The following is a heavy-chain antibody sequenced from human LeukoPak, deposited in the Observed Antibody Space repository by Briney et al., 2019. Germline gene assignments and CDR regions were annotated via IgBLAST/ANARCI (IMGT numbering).Heavy chain of an antibody. CDR3: ARGGLLYYYDSSGYPYAFDI. CDR2: INPNSGGT. D-gene: IGHD3-22*01. J-gene: IGHJ3*02. Sequence: ASVKVSCKASGYTFTGYYMHWVRQAPGQGLEWMGWINPNSGGTNYAQKFQGRVTMTRDTSISTAYMELSRLRSDDTAVYYCARGGLLYYYDSSGYPYAFDIWGQGTMVTVSS. CDR1: GYTFTGYY. V-gene: IGHV1-2*02.